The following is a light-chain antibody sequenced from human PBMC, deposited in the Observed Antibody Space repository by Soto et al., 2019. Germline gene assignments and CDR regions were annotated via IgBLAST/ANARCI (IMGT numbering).Light chain of an antibody. CDR3: QQRSNWPPSIT. CDR2: DAS. CDR1: QSVSSY. J-gene: IGKJ5*01. V-gene: IGKV3-11*01. Sequence: ENVLTQSPGTLSLSPGERATLSCRASQSVSSYLAWYQQKPGQAPRLLIYDASNRATGIPARFSGSGSGTDFTLTISSLEPEDFAVYYCQQRSNWPPSITFGQGTRLEIK.